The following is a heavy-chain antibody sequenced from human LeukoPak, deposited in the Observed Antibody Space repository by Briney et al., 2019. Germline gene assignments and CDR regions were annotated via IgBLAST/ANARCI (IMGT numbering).Heavy chain of an antibody. CDR1: GYTFTGYY. Sequence: ASVKVSCKASGYTFTGYYMHWVRQAPGQGLEWMGWINPNSGGTNYAQKFQGRVTMTRDTSISTAYMELSRLRSDDTAVYYCARGRSVSYRALAYWGQGTLVTVSS. J-gene: IGHJ4*02. D-gene: IGHD1-26*01. V-gene: IGHV1-2*02. CDR3: ARGRSVSYRALAY. CDR2: INPNSGGT.